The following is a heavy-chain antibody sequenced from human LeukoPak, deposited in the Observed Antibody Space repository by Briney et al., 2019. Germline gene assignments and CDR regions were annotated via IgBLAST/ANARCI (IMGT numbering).Heavy chain of an antibody. CDR2: ISAYNGNT. V-gene: IGHV1-18*01. Sequence: ASVKVSCKASGYTFISYGISWVRQAPGQGREWMGWISAYNGNTNYAQKLQGRVTMTTDTSTSTAYMELRSLRSDDTAVYYCARYRVGDYYYYYMDVWGKGTTVTVSS. J-gene: IGHJ6*03. CDR1: GYTFISYG. CDR3: ARYRVGDYYYYYMDV.